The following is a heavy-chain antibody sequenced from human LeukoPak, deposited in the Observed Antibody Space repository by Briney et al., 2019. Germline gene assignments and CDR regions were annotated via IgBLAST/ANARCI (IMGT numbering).Heavy chain of an antibody. CDR2: IYYSGST. Sequence: SETLSLTCTVSGGSIGSYYWSWIRQPPGKGLEWIGYIYYSGSTNYNPSLKSRVTISVDTSKNQFSLKLSSVTAADTAVYYCAKGAAAGHFDYWGQGTLVTVSS. CDR3: AKGAAAGHFDY. V-gene: IGHV4-59*01. CDR1: GGSIGSYY. J-gene: IGHJ4*02. D-gene: IGHD6-13*01.